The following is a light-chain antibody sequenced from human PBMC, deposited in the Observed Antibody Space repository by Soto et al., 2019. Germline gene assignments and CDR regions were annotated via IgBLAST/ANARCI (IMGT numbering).Light chain of an antibody. Sequence: QSVLTQPASVSGSPGESITISCTGTSSDVGTYNLVTWYQQHPGRVPKLILYEGNKRPSGVSSRFSASKSGNTASLTISGLKVKDEVDFSRGLYELSRILPFGEGTK. CDR1: SSDVGTYNL. V-gene: IGLV2-23*01. CDR3: GLYELSRILP. CDR2: EGN. J-gene: IGLJ2*01.